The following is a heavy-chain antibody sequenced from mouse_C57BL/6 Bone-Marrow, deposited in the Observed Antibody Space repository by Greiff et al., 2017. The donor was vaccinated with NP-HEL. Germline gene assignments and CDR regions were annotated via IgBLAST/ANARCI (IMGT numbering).Heavy chain of an antibody. CDR1: GYTFTTYP. D-gene: IGHD1-1*01. Sequence: QVQLQQSGAELVKPGASVKMSCKASGYTFTTYPIEWMKQNHGKSLEWIGNFHPYNDDTKYNEKFKGKATLTVEKSSSTVYVELSRLTSDDSAGYDCATTVVAERGFDVWGTGTTVTVSS. CDR3: ATTVVAERGFDV. J-gene: IGHJ1*03. V-gene: IGHV1-47*01. CDR2: FHPYNDDT.